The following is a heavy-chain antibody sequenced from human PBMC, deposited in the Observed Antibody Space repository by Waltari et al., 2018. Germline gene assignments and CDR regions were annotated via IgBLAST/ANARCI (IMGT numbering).Heavy chain of an antibody. V-gene: IGHV4-39*01. CDR3: ARHFTPSSDDSSGYPDY. CDR2: IYYRGIT. Sequence: QLQLQESGPGLAQPSETLSLSCTVSGVSISSGSYYWGWIRQPPGKGLEWIGSIYYRGITFYNPSLRGRVTIPVDTSTNQFSLKLNSVTAADTAVYYCARHFTPSSDDSSGYPDYWGQGTLVTVSS. CDR1: GVSISSGSYY. D-gene: IGHD3-22*01. J-gene: IGHJ4*02.